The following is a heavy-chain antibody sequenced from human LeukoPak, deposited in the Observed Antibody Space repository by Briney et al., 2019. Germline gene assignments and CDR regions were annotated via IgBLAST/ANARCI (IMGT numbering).Heavy chain of an antibody. J-gene: IGHJ4*02. CDR2: ISAYNGNT. Sequence: ASVKLSCKASGYTFTSYLMHWVRQAPGQGLEWMGWISAYNGNTNYAQKLQGRVTMTTDTSTSTAYMELRSLRSDDTAVYYCARDARFLEWLINWGQGTLVTVSS. CDR1: GYTFTSYL. CDR3: ARDARFLEWLIN. D-gene: IGHD3-3*01. V-gene: IGHV1-18*04.